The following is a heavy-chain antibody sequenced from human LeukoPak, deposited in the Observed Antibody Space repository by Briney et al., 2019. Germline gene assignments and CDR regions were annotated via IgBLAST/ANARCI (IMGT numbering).Heavy chain of an antibody. CDR1: GYSFTSYW. Sequence: GASLKISCKGSGYSFTSYWIGWVRQMPGKGLEWMGFIYPGDSDTRYSPSFQGQVTISADKSISTAYLQWSSLKASDTAMYCCASSARSSPYYMDVWGKGTTVTVSS. CDR2: IYPGDSDT. D-gene: IGHD6-19*01. CDR3: ASSARSSPYYMDV. J-gene: IGHJ6*03. V-gene: IGHV5-51*01.